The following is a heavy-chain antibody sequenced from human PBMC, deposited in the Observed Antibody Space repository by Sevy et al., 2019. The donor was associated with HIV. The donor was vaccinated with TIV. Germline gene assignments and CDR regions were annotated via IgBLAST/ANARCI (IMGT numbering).Heavy chain of an antibody. CDR3: AGHVSNDIWTGYYKDAFDI. Sequence: GESLKISCKGSGYSFTSYWIGWVRQMPGKGLEWMGIIYPGDSDTRYGPSFQGEATISADKSISTAYLQWSSLKASETATYYCAGHVSNDIWTGYYKDAFDIWGQGTMVTVSS. V-gene: IGHV5-51*01. CDR2: IYPGDSDT. J-gene: IGHJ3*02. CDR1: GYSFTSYW. D-gene: IGHD3-9*01.